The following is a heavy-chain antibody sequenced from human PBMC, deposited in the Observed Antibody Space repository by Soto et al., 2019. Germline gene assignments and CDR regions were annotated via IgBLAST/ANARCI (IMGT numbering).Heavy chain of an antibody. D-gene: IGHD2-2*01. J-gene: IGHJ5*02. CDR1: GGSISSSSYY. CDR2: IYYSGST. CDR3: ARAIVLVPAARINWFDP. V-gene: IGHV4-39*07. Sequence: SETLSLTCTVAGGSISSSSYYWGWIRQPPGKGLEWIGSIYYSGSTYYNPSLKSRVTISVDKSKNQFSLKLSSVTAADTAVYYCARAIVLVPAARINWFDPWGQGTLVTVSS.